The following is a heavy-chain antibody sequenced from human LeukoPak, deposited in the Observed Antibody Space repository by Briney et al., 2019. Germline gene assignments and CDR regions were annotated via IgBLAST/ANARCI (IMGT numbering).Heavy chain of an antibody. CDR2: ISAYNGNT. D-gene: IGHD6-19*01. Sequence: ASVKVSCKASGYTFTSYGISWVRQAPGQGLEWMGWISAYNGNTNYAQKLQGRVTMTTDTSTGTAYMELRSLRSDDTAVYYCARGSIAVAGMGNFDYWGQGTLVTVSS. CDR3: ARGSIAVAGMGNFDY. V-gene: IGHV1-18*01. CDR1: GYTFTSYG. J-gene: IGHJ4*02.